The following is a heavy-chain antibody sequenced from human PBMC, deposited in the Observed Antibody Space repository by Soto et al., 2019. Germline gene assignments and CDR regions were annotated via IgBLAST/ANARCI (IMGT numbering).Heavy chain of an antibody. CDR2: IKSKTDGGTT. J-gene: IGHJ6*02. V-gene: IGHV3-15*07. CDR3: TTDLGLEGMDV. D-gene: IGHD1-1*01. CDR1: GFTFSNAW. Sequence: GGSLRLSCAASGFTFSNAWMNWVRQAPGKGLEWVGRIKSKTDGGTTEYAVAGKCRFTISRDESENTLYLQINSLKTEDTAVYYCTTDLGLEGMDVWGQGTTVTVSS.